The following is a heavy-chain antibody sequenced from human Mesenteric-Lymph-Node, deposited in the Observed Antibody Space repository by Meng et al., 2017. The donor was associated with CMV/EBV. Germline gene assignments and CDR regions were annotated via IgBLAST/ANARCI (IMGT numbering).Heavy chain of an antibody. CDR3: ARITMVVFVVSTWGFDS. CDR1: FTFSDDY. V-gene: IGHV3-11*03. Sequence: FTFSDDYMSWIRQAPGKGLEWVSYISGTSTFTNYADSVKGRFTISRDNAKNSLYLQMNSLRAEDTAIYYCARITMVVFVVSTWGFDSWAQGTLVTVSS. D-gene: IGHD3-10*01. J-gene: IGHJ5*01. CDR2: ISGTSTFT.